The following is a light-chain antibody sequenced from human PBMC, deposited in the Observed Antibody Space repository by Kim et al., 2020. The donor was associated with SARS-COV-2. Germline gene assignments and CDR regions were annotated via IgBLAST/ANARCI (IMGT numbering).Light chain of an antibody. V-gene: IGKV3-20*01. CDR3: QQYGSSPLT. CDR2: ATS. CDR1: QSVASGY. Sequence: LSPGESVLLPGRASQSVASGYVAWYQQKGGQAPRLLIFATSSRATGIPDRFSGSGSGTAFTLTINTLEPEDFAVYFCQQYGSSPLTFGGGTKLEI. J-gene: IGKJ4*01.